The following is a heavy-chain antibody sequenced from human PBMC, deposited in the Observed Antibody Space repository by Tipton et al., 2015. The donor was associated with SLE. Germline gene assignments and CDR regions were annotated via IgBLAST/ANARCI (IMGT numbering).Heavy chain of an antibody. V-gene: IGHV4-39*07. J-gene: IGHJ4*02. CDR3: ARDTGYFDY. D-gene: IGHD1-14*01. Sequence: TLSLTCTVSGGSISSSSYYWGWIRQPPGKGLEWIGSIYYSGSTYYNPSLKSRVTISVDTSKNQFSLKLSSVTAADTAVYYCARDTGYFDYWGQGTLVTVSS. CDR2: IYYSGST. CDR1: GGSISSSSYY.